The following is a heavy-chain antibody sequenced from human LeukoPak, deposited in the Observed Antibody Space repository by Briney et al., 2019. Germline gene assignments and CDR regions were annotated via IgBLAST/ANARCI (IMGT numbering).Heavy chain of an antibody. CDR1: GFTFSSYA. CDR2: ISGSGGST. J-gene: IGHJ3*01. CDR3: AKDVSNFIGASDA. V-gene: IGHV3-23*01. Sequence: GGSLRLSCAASGFTFSSYAMSWVRQAPGKGLEWVSAISGSGGSTYYADSVKGRFTISRDNSKNTLYLQVNSLRVEDTAVYYCAKDVSNFIGASDAWGQGTMVTVSS. D-gene: IGHD2-8*01.